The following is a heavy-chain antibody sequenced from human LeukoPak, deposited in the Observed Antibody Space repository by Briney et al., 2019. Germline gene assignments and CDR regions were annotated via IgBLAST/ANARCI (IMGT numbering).Heavy chain of an antibody. D-gene: IGHD6-19*01. J-gene: IGHJ6*02. CDR1: GGSISSYY. CDR3: ARHRPDSSGWYVNYYYGMGV. CDR2: TYYSGST. Sequence: PSETLSLTCTVSGGSISSYYWSWIRQPPGKGLEWIGYTYYSGSTNYNPSLKSRVTISVDTSKNQFSLKLSSVTAADTAVYYCARHRPDSSGWYVNYYYGMGVWGQGTTVTVSS. V-gene: IGHV4-59*08.